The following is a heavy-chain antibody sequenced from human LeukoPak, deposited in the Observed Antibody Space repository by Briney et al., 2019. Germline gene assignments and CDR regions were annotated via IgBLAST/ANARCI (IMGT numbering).Heavy chain of an antibody. CDR1: GFMFSAYS. CDR3: ARDLSGYNTAFDI. J-gene: IGHJ3*02. Sequence: PGGSLRLSCAASGFMFSAYSMNWVRQAPGKGLEWVSSVSTSSTHTHYADSVKGRFTISRDNAKNSLYLQMSSLRAEDTAVYYCARDLSGYNTAFDIWGQGTMVTVSS. V-gene: IGHV3-21*01. CDR2: VSTSSTHT. D-gene: IGHD5-24*01.